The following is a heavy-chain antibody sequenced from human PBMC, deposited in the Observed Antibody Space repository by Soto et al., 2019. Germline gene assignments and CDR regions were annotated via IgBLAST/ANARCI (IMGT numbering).Heavy chain of an antibody. CDR1: GGNIISNSRY. CDR3: ARVPDR. D-gene: IGHD2-2*01. J-gene: IGHJ5*02. Sequence: SVTMSLTCTVSGGNIISNSRYWGWIRKPPGKGLEWIGSIYYSGNTYYNSSLKSRVTISVDRSKNQFSLKLSSVTAADTAVYYCARVPDRWGQGTLVTVS. CDR2: IYYSGNT. V-gene: IGHV4-39*07.